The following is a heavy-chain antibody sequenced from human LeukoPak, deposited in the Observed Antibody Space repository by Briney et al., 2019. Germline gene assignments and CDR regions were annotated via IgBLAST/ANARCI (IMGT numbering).Heavy chain of an antibody. V-gene: IGHV1-8*01. Sequence: ASVKVSCKASGYTFTSYDINWVRQATGQGLEWMGWMNPNSGNTGYAQKFQGRVTITSSTSISTAYMELSSLRSDDTAVYYCARGLGSSGYYRAPTPFDYWGQGALVTVSS. D-gene: IGHD3-22*01. CDR2: MNPNSGNT. CDR1: GYTFTSYD. CDR3: ARGLGSSGYYRAPTPFDY. J-gene: IGHJ4*02.